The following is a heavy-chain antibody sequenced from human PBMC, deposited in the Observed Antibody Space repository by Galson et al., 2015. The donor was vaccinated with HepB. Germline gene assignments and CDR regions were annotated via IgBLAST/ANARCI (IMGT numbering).Heavy chain of an antibody. CDR2: INHSGST. V-gene: IGHV4-34*01. CDR1: GGSFSGYY. J-gene: IGHJ5*02. Sequence: LSLTCAVYGGSFSGYYWSWIRQPPGKGLEWIGEINHSGSTNYNPSLKSRVTISVDTSKNQFSLKLSSVTAADTAVYYCARGPPGNFWSAPNWFDPWGQGTLVTVSS. CDR3: ARGPPGNFWSAPNWFDP. D-gene: IGHD3-3*01.